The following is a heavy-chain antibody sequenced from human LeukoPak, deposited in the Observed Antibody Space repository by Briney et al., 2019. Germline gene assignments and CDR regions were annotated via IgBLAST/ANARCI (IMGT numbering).Heavy chain of an antibody. CDR3: ARDPELWGALNVWGSYRPDAFDI. Sequence: SETLSLTCTVSGGSISSYYWSWIRQPPGKGLEWIGYIYYSGSTNYNPSPKSRVTISVDTSKNQFSLKLCSVTAADTAVYYCARDPELWGALNVWGSYRPDAFDIWGQGTMVTVSS. CDR2: IYYSGST. D-gene: IGHD3-16*02. CDR1: GGSISSYY. J-gene: IGHJ3*02. V-gene: IGHV4-59*12.